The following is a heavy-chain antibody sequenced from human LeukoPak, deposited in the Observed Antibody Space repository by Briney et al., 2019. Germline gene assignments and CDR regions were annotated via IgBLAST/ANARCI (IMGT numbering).Heavy chain of an antibody. V-gene: IGHV4-39*01. Sequence: PSETLSLTCTVSGGSISSDNYSWSWIRQPAGKGLEWIGSIYYSGSTYYNPSLKSRVTISVDTSKNQFSLKLSSVTAADTAVYYCARHRSAYDILTGFDYWGQGTLVTVSS. CDR3: ARHRSAYDILTGFDY. J-gene: IGHJ4*02. CDR2: IYYSGST. CDR1: GGSISSDNYS. D-gene: IGHD3-9*01.